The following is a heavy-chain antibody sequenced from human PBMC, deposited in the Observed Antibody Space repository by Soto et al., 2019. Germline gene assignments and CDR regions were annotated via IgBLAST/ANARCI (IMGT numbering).Heavy chain of an antibody. CDR3: ARRWGTYFDF. CDR1: GGSISSYY. CDR2: IYYSGST. J-gene: IGHJ4*02. D-gene: IGHD7-27*01. V-gene: IGHV4-59*01. Sequence: SETLSLTCTVSGGSISSYYWSWIRQPPGKGLEWIGYIYYSGSTDYDPSLKSRVTISVDTSKNQFSLKLSSVTAADTAVYYCARRWGTYFDFWGQGTQVTVSS.